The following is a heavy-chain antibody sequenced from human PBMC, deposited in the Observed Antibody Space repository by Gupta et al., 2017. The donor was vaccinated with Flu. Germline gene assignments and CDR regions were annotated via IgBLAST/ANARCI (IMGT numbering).Heavy chain of an antibody. D-gene: IGHD2-21*01. CDR3: ARVYSVTSWSY. CDR2: IYHLGNT. CDR1: GFSITSGFN. J-gene: IGHJ4*02. Sequence: QVQLQESGPGLVKPSETLSLTCTVSGFSITSGFNWGWIRQSPGKGLEWIASIYHLGNTQYNPSLQSRATISVDTSKNQFYLKLTSVTAADTAVYYCARVYSVTSWSYWGQGTLVTVSS. V-gene: IGHV4-38-2*02.